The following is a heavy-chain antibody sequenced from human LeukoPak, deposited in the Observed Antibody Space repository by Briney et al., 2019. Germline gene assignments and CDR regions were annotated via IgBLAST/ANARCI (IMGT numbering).Heavy chain of an antibody. D-gene: IGHD2-2*01. CDR3: ARDQMRPYQYYMDV. CDR1: GFTFSSYG. V-gene: IGHV3-30*03. CDR2: ISYDGSNK. Sequence: GGSLRLSCAASGFTFSSYGMHWVRQAPGKGLERVALISYDGSNKYYADSVKGRFTIYRDNSKNTLYLQMNSLRAEDTAMYYCARDQMRPYQYYMDVWGKGTTVTVSS. J-gene: IGHJ6*03.